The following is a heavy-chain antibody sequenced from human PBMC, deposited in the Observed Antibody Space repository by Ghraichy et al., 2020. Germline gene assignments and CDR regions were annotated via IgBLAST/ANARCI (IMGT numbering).Heavy chain of an antibody. D-gene: IGHD1-26*01. CDR3: AIQWELLSWGKSSYYFDY. V-gene: IGHV4-39*01. J-gene: IGHJ4*02. CDR2: IYYSGST. Sequence: SETLSLTCTVSGGSISSSSYYWGWIRQPPGKGLEWIGSIYYSGSTYYNPSLKSRVTISVDTSKNQFSLKLSSVTAADTAVYYCAIQWELLSWGKSSYYFDYWGQGTLVTVSS. CDR1: GGSISSSSYY.